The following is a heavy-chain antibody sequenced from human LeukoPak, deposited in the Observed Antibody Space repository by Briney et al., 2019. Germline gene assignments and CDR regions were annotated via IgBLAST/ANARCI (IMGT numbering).Heavy chain of an antibody. CDR2: INPAGGST. V-gene: IGHV1-46*01. Sequence: GASVKVSCTASRYTFTSYYIHWVRQAPGQGLEWMGIINPAGGSTTYAQKFQGSRLTLTRDTSTSTVYMELSSLRSEDTAVYYCARGRGVHDSHTYDYFDYWGQGSLVTVSS. D-gene: IGHD3-22*01. J-gene: IGHJ4*02. CDR3: ARGRGVHDSHTYDYFDY. CDR1: RYTFTSYY.